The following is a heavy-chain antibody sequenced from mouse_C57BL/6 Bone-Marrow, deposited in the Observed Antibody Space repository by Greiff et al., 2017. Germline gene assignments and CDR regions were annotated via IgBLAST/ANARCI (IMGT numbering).Heavy chain of an antibody. V-gene: IGHV1-50*01. CDR2: IDPSDSYT. CDR3: AREDGSSSYYAMDY. CDR1: GYTFTSYW. D-gene: IGHD1-1*01. Sequence: QVQLQQSGAELVKPGASVKLSCKASGYTFTSYWMQWVKQRPGQGLEWIGEIDPSDSYTNYNQKFKGKATLTVDTSSITAYMQLSSLTSEDSAVYYCAREDGSSSYYAMDYWGQGTAVTVSS. J-gene: IGHJ4*01.